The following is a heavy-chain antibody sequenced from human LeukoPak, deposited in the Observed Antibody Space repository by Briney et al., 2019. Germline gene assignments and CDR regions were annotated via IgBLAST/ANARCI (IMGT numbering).Heavy chain of an antibody. CDR2: INSDGSTV. CDR3: ANTKQFEY. D-gene: IGHD1-1*01. J-gene: IGHJ4*02. V-gene: IGHV3-74*01. Sequence: GGSLKLSCAASGFTFSTYWMHWVRQTPGRGLVWVSRINSDGSTVNYADSVKGRFTISRDNAKNTLYLQMNSLRAEDTAVYYCANTKQFEYWGQGTLVTVSS. CDR1: GFTFSTYW.